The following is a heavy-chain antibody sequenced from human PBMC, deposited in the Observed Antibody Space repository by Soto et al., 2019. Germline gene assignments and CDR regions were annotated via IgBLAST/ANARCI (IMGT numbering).Heavy chain of an antibody. CDR1: GGSISSSSYY. V-gene: IGHV4-61*01. CDR2: IYYSGST. Sequence: SETLSLTCTVSGGSISSSSYYWSWIRQPPGKGLEWIGYIYYSGSTNYNPSLKSRVTISVGTSKNQFSLKLSSVTAADTAVYYCARGNVYNWFDPWGQGTLVTVSS. J-gene: IGHJ5*02. CDR3: ARGNVYNWFDP.